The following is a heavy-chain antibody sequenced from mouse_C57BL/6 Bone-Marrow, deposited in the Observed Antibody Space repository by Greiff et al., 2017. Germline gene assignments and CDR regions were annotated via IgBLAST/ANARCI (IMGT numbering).Heavy chain of an antibody. J-gene: IGHJ4*01. D-gene: IGHD2-3*01. CDR2: IGSGGST. V-gene: IGHV2-2*01. Sequence: QVQLQQSGPGLVQPSQSLSITCTVSGFSLTSYGVHWVRQSPGKGLEWLGVIGSGGSTDYNAAFISSLSISKDNPKSQVFFKMNSLQADDTAIYYWARERNGYYLPDAMDYWGQGTSVTVSS. CDR3: ARERNGYYLPDAMDY. CDR1: GFSLTSYG.